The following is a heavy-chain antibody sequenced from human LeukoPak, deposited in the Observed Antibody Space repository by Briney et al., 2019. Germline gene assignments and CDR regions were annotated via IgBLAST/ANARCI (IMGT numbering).Heavy chain of an antibody. V-gene: IGHV1-24*01. J-gene: IGHJ3*02. CDR2: FDPEDGET. CDR3: ATDYYGSGSYSPQAFDI. CDR1: GYTLTELS. Sequence: EASVKLSCKVSGYTLTELSMDWVRQPPGKGLEWIGAFDPEDGETIYAQKFQGRVTVTEDTSTDTAYMELSSLKSEDTAVYFCATDYYGSGSYSPQAFDIWGQGTMVTVSS. D-gene: IGHD3-10*01.